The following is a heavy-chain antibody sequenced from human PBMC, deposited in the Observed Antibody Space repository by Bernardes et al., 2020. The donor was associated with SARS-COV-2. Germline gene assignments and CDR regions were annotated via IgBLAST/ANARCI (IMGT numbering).Heavy chain of an antibody. Sequence: SVKVPCKVSGNSLTAASIYWVRQAPGKGLEWMGSFDPQYGDPIYAQKFQGRITMTEDTSTDTAYMELSGLRSEDTAVYYCATDSISGIVIMAWVYWGQGTLVTVSS. D-gene: IGHD3-3*01. CDR1: GNSLTAAS. J-gene: IGHJ4*02. V-gene: IGHV1-24*01. CDR2: FDPQYGDP. CDR3: ATDSISGIVIMAWVY.